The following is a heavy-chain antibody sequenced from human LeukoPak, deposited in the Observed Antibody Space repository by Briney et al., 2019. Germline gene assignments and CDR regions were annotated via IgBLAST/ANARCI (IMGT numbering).Heavy chain of an antibody. CDR2: IRSNAYGKKK. CDR1: GFTFGDYS. V-gene: IGHV3-49*03. CDR3: TRDREWLSSI. D-gene: IGHD5-12*01. J-gene: IGHJ3*02. Sequence: PGRSLRLSCTASGFTFGDYSMSWFRQAPGKGLEWVGFIRSNAYGKKKDYAASVEGIFANSRDDYKSIAHLQMNSLKTEDTAVYYCTRDREWLSSIWGQGTMVTVSS.